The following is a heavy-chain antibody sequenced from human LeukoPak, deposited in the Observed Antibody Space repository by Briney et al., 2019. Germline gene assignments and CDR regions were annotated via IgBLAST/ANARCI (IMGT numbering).Heavy chain of an antibody. J-gene: IGHJ3*02. Sequence: GRSLRLSCAASGFTFSRYGMHWVRKAPGKGLEWVAVIWYDGSNKYYADSVKPRFTIPRDNSKNTLYLQMNSLRAEDTAVYYCAREAPAFDIWGQGTMVTVSS. CDR3: AREAPAFDI. CDR1: GFTFSRYG. V-gene: IGHV3-33*01. CDR2: IWYDGSNK.